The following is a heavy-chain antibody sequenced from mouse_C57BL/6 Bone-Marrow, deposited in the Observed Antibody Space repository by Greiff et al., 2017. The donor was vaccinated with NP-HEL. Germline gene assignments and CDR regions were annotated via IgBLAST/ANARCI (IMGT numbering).Heavy chain of an antibody. Sequence: VKLMESGEGLVKPGGSLKLSCAASGFTFSSYAMSWVRQTPEKRLEWVAYISSGGDYIYYADTVKGRFTISRDNARNTLYLQMSSLKSEDTAMYYCTRDSYGNFDYWGQGTTLTVSS. CDR2: ISSGGDYI. J-gene: IGHJ2*01. V-gene: IGHV5-9-1*02. CDR3: TRDSYGNFDY. CDR1: GFTFSSYA. D-gene: IGHD2-1*01.